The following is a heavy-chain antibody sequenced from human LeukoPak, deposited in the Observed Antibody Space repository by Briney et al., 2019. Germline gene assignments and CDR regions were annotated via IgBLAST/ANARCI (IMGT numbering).Heavy chain of an antibody. CDR3: AKYLWELQGEFAY. D-gene: IGHD3-10*01. J-gene: IGHJ4*02. V-gene: IGHV3-23*01. Sequence: GGSLRLSCAASGFTFSSYAMSWVRQAPGKGLEGVSAIGGSGGSTYYADSVKGRFTVSRDNSKNTLYLQMNSLRAEDTAVYYCAKYLWELQGEFAYWGQGTLVTVSS. CDR1: GFTFSSYA. CDR2: IGGSGGST.